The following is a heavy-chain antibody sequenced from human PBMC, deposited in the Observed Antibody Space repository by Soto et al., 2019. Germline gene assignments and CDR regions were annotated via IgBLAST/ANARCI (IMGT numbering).Heavy chain of an antibody. V-gene: IGHV3-23*01. Sequence: PGGSLRLSCAASGFIFSDYAMTWVRQAPGKGLEWVSGISGSGESIYYADSVEGRFTISRDNSKNTLYLQMNSLRGEDTAVYYCARVIAAAGTGYYFDYWGQGTLVTVSS. D-gene: IGHD6-13*01. CDR1: GFIFSDYA. J-gene: IGHJ4*02. CDR3: ARVIAAAGTGYYFDY. CDR2: ISGSGESI.